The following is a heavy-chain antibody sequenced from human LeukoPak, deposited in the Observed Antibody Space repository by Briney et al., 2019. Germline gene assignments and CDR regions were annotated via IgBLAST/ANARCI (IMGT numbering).Heavy chain of an antibody. D-gene: IGHD4-17*01. V-gene: IGHV1-2*02. CDR3: ARDMDDYGEPTPKWFDP. Sequence: GASVKVSCKASGYTFTGYYMHGVGQAAGRGGEGMGWINPNSGGTNYAQKFQGRVTMTRDTSISTAYMELRRLRSDDTAVYYCARDMDDYGEPTPKWFDPWGQGRLVTDCS. CDR2: INPNSGGT. J-gene: IGHJ5*02. CDR1: GYTFTGYY.